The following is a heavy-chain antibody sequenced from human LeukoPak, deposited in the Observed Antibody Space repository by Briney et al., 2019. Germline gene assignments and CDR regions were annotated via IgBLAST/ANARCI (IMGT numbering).Heavy chain of an antibody. Sequence: ASVEVSCKASGYTFTGYYMHWVRQAPGQGLEWMGWINPDSGGTNYAQIFRGRVTMTRDTSISTAYMELSRLRSDDTAVYYCARDLTDNWFDPWGQGTLVTVSS. CDR3: ARDLTDNWFDP. CDR1: GYTFTGYY. V-gene: IGHV1-2*02. J-gene: IGHJ5*02. D-gene: IGHD3-9*01. CDR2: INPDSGGT.